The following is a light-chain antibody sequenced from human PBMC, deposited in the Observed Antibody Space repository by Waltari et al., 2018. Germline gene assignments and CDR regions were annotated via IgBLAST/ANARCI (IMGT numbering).Light chain of an antibody. CDR2: DVT. CDR1: TIGGDAYDY. J-gene: IGLJ3*02. CDR3: LSYTRNDWV. Sequence: QSALTQPRSVSGSPGQSVTFARTGTTIGGDAYDYASWYQQPPDNPPKRILYDVTNRPSGVPDRFSGSKSGNTASLTISGLQPEDEVNYYCLSYTRNDWVFGGGTKLTVL. V-gene: IGLV2-11*01.